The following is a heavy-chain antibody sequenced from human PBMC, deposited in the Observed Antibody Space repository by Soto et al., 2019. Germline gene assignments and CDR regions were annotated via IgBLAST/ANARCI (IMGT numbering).Heavy chain of an antibody. V-gene: IGHV1-69*02. Sequence: QVQLVQSGAEVKQPESSVKVSCKASGGTFSSYTISWVRQAPGQGLEWMGRIIPILGIANYAQKFQGRVTITADKSTSTAYMELSSLRSEDTAVYYCATYSTKGYCSGGSCYGENDYWGQGTLVTVSS. CDR3: ATYSTKGYCSGGSCYGENDY. D-gene: IGHD2-15*01. CDR2: IIPILGIA. CDR1: GGTFSSYT. J-gene: IGHJ4*02.